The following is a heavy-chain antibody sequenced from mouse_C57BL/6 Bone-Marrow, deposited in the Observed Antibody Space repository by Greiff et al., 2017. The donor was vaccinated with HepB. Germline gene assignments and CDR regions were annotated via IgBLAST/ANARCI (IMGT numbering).Heavy chain of an antibody. CDR2: SRNKANDYTT. Sequence: EVKLMESGGGLVQSGRSLRLSCATSGFTFSDFYMEWVRQAPGKGLEWIAASRNKANDYTTEYSASVKGRFIVSRDTSQSILYLQMNALRAEDTAIYYCARDALYYGSSYPFAYWGQGTLVTVSA. D-gene: IGHD1-1*01. CDR1: GFTFSDFY. V-gene: IGHV7-1*01. J-gene: IGHJ3*01. CDR3: ARDALYYGSSYPFAY.